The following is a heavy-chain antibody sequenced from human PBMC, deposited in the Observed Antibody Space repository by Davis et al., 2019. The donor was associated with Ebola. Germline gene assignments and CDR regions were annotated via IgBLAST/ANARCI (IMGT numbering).Heavy chain of an antibody. CDR3: ASREAGHSTTVVTRGAFDI. D-gene: IGHD4-23*01. V-gene: IGHV5-51*01. J-gene: IGHJ3*02. CDR1: GYSFTSYW. CDR2: IYPGDSDT. Sequence: PGGSLRLSCKGSGYSFTSYWIGWVRQMPGKGLEWMGIIYPGDSDTRYSPSFQGQVTISADKSISTAYLQWSSLKASDTAMYYCASREAGHSTTVVTRGAFDIWGQGTMVTVSS.